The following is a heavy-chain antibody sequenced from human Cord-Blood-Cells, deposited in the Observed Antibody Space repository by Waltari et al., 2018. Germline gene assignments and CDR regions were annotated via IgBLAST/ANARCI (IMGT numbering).Heavy chain of an antibody. CDR3: AKDIRYDSSGYYDY. CDR2: ISWNSGSI. J-gene: IGHJ4*02. CDR1: GFTFDDYA. Sequence: AASGFTFDDYAMHWVRQAPGKGLEWVSGISWNSGSIGYADSVKGRFTISRDNAKNSLYLQMNSLRAEDTALYYCAKDIRYDSSGYYDYWGQGTLVTVSS. D-gene: IGHD3-22*01. V-gene: IGHV3-9*01.